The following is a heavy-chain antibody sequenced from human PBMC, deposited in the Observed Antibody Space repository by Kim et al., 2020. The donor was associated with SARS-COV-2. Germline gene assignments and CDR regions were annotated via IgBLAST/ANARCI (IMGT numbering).Heavy chain of an antibody. D-gene: IGHD6-13*01. J-gene: IGHJ6*02. CDR1: GYSFTSYW. V-gene: IGHV5-10-1*01. Sequence: GESLKISCKGSGYSFTSYWISWVRQMPGKGLEWMGRIDPSDSYTNYSPSFQGHVTISADKSISTAYLQWSSLKASDTAMYYCARAGEIAAAAAHGMDVWGQGTTVTVSS. CDR2: IDPSDSYT. CDR3: ARAGEIAAAAAHGMDV.